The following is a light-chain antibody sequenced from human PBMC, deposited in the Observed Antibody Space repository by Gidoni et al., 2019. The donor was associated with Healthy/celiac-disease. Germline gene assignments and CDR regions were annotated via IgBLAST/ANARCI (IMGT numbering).Light chain of an antibody. Sequence: DIQMTQSPSSLSASVGDRVTITCRASQSINSYLNWYQQKPGKAPKLLIYAASSLQSGVPSRFSGSGSGTDFTLTISSLQPEDFATYYCQQSYSTPWTFXXXTKVEIK. J-gene: IGKJ1*01. CDR2: AAS. CDR1: QSINSY. V-gene: IGKV1-39*01. CDR3: QQSYSTPWT.